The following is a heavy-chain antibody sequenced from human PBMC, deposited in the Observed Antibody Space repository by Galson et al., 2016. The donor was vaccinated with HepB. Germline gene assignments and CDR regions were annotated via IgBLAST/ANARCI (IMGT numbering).Heavy chain of an antibody. V-gene: IGHV4-59*01. CDR1: GGSISSYY. CDR3: ARGRATVTNDYYGMDV. CDR2: IYYSGST. Sequence: ETLSLTCTVSGGSISSYYWNWIRQPPGKGLEWIGYIYYSGSTNYNPSLKSRVTISVDTSKNQFSLKLSSVTAADTAVYYCARGRATVTNDYYGMDVWGQGTTVTVSS. J-gene: IGHJ6*02. D-gene: IGHD4-17*01.